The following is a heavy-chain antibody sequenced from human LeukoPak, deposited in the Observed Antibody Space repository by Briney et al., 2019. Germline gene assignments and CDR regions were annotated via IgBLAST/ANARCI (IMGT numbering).Heavy chain of an antibody. D-gene: IGHD3-10*01. CDR2: ISAYNGNT. CDR1: GYTFTGYY. CDR3: VRSVVRGVIQGPFDY. J-gene: IGHJ4*02. V-gene: IGHV1-18*04. Sequence: ASVTVSCTASGYTFTGYYMHWVRQAPGQGLEWMGWISAYNGNTNYAQKLQGRVTMTTDTSTSTAYMELRSLRSDDTAVYYCVRSVVRGVIQGPFDYWGQGTLVTVSS.